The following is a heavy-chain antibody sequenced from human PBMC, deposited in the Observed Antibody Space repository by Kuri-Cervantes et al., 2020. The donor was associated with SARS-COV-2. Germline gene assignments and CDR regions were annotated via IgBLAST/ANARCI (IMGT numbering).Heavy chain of an antibody. J-gene: IGHJ4*02. CDR1: GFTFSSYA. CDR3: ARADFWSTYYFDY. V-gene: IGHV3-23*01. CDR2: ISGSGGST. D-gene: IGHD3-3*01. Sequence: GESLKISCAASGFTFSSYAVSWVRQAPGKGLEWVSAISGSGGSTYYADSVKGRFTISRDNAKNSLYLQMNSLRAEDTAVYYCARADFWSTYYFDYWGQGTLVTVSS.